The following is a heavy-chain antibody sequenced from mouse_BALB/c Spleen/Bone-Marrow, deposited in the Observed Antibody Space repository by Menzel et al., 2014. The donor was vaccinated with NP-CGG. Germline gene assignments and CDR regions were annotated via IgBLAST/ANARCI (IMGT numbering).Heavy chain of an antibody. CDR1: GYTFTSTW. V-gene: IGHV1S130*01. Sequence: VQLQQSGSALVRPGDSVKLSCTASGYTFTSTWIHWAKQRPGQGLEWIGEIHPNSGNTKYNKNLKGKATLTVDTSSTTTYVDLSSLTSDDSAVYFCARDGVGGAMDYWGQGTSVTVSS. CDR3: ARDGVGGAMDY. CDR2: IHPNSGNT. J-gene: IGHJ4*01. D-gene: IGHD2-3*01.